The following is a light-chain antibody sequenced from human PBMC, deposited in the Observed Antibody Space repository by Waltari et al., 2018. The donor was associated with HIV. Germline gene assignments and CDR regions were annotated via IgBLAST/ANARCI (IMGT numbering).Light chain of an antibody. V-gene: IGLV2-23*02. CDR1: SSDVGAYNL. CDR3: CSYVSEIVPCV. J-gene: IGLJ3*02. CDR2: DVS. Sequence: QTALTQPASVSGSPGQSITISCTGNSSDVGAYNLVSWYQQHPGKAPRLIIYDVSERPAGVSNRFTGAKSGNTASLTISGLQAEDEADYYCCSYVSEIVPCVFGGGTKLTVL.